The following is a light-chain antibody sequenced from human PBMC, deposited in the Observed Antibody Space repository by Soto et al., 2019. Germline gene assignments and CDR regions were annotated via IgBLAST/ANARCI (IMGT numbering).Light chain of an antibody. V-gene: IGLV2-14*03. CDR2: DVT. CDR3: SSSTHSNTVV. J-gene: IGLJ3*02. Sequence: QSALTQPASVSGSPGQSVILSCSGTSGDIGAYDHVAWFQQHPGEVPKLLLRDVTNRPSGVSGRFSGSKSGNTAYLTISGFRPEDEADYYRSSSTHSNTVVFGGGPKLTVL. CDR1: SGDIGAYDH.